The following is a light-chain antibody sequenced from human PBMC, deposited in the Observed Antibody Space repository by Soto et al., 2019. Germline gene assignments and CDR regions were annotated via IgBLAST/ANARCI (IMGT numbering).Light chain of an antibody. Sequence: QSALTQPASVAGSPGQSITISCTGTSSDVGGYNYVSWYQQHPGKAPKLMIYEVSHRPSGVSNRFSGSKSGNTASLTISGLQSEDEADYYCSSYTSSSTYVFGTGTKVTVL. V-gene: IGLV2-14*01. CDR1: SSDVGGYNY. CDR3: SSYTSSSTYV. CDR2: EVS. J-gene: IGLJ1*01.